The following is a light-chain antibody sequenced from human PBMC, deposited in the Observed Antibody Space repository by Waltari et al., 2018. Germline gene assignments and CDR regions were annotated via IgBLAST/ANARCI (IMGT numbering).Light chain of an antibody. Sequence: QLVLTQSPSASASLGASVTLTCTLSSGHINYAIAWHQQQTQKGPRYLMKLNSNGRQTKGDGIPDRFSGSSSGAERYLTISRVQSDDEADYYCQTWDSGSHAWVFGGGTKLTVL. CDR3: QTWDSGSHAWV. J-gene: IGLJ3*02. CDR2: LNSNGRQ. CDR1: SGHINYA. V-gene: IGLV4-69*01.